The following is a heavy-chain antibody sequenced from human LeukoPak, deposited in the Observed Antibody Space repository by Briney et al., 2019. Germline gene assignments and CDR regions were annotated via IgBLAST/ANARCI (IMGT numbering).Heavy chain of an antibody. CDR1: GGSISSSSYY. J-gene: IGHJ4*02. V-gene: IGHV4-39*01. CDR2: IYYSGST. D-gene: IGHD4-23*01. Sequence: SETLSLTCTVSGGSISSSSYYWGWLRQPPGKGLEWIGSIYYSGSTYYNPSLKSRVTISVDTSKNQFSLKMSSVTAADTAVYYCASQRRWTSVGDYWGQGTLVTVSS. CDR3: ASQRRWTSVGDY.